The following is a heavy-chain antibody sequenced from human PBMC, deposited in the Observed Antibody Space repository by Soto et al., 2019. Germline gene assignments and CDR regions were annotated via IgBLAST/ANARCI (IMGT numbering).Heavy chain of an antibody. J-gene: IGHJ6*02. Sequence: SETLSLTCTVSGGSISSYYWSWIGQPPGKGLEWTGYIYYSWSTNYNPSLKSRVTISVDTSKHQFSLKLSSVTAADTAVYYCARSDMEAPSHMDGWGQGTTDTVSS. D-gene: IGHD3-3*01. V-gene: IGHV4-59*01. CDR1: GGSISSYY. CDR2: IYYSWST. CDR3: ARSDMEAPSHMDG.